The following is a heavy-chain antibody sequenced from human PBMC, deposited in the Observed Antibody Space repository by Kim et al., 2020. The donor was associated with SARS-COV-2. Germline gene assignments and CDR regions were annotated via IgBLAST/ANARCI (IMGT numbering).Heavy chain of an antibody. V-gene: IGHV5-51*01. J-gene: IGHJ6*02. CDR1: GYSFTSYW. D-gene: IGHD6-19*01. CDR3: ARPGNGWTRELSGMDV. Sequence: GESLKISCKGSGYSFTSYWIAWVRQMPGKGLEWMGIIYTRDSDTRYSPSFQGQVTISADRSISTAYLQWSSLKASDTAMYYCARPGNGWTRELSGMDVWGQGTTVTVSS. CDR2: IYTRDSDT.